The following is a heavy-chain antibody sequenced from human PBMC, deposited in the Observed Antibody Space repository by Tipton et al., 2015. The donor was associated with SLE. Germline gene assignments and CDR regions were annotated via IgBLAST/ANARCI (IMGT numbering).Heavy chain of an antibody. CDR3: ARVVQLAEYFHH. V-gene: IGHV4-34*01. CDR1: GGSFSGYY. D-gene: IGHD6-6*01. CDR2: INHSGST. Sequence: TLSLTCAVYGGSFSGYYWSWIRQPPGKGLEWIGEINHSGSTNYNPSLKSRVTISVDTSKNQFSLKLRSVTAADTAVYYCARVVQLAEYFHHWGQGTLVTVSS. J-gene: IGHJ1*01.